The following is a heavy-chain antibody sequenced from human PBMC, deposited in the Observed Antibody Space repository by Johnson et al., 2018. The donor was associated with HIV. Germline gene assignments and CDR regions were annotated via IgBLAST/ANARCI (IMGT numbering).Heavy chain of an antibody. J-gene: IGHJ3*02. D-gene: IGHD6-13*01. CDR1: GFTFSSYG. Sequence: MLLVESGGGVVQPGRSLRLSCAASGFTFSSYGMHWVRQAPGKGLEWVSAISGSGGSTYYADSVKGRFTISRDNSKNTLYLQMNSLRAEDTAVYYCALKQLVTMDDAFDIWGQGTMVTVSS. V-gene: IGHV3-23*04. CDR3: ALKQLVTMDDAFDI. CDR2: ISGSGGST.